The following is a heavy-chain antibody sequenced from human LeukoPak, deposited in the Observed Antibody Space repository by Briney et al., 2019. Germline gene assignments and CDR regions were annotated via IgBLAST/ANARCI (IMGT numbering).Heavy chain of an antibody. CDR3: ARDLPYYYDSSGFDY. CDR2: IRSSSSYI. V-gene: IGHV3-21*01. Sequence: AGGSLRLSCAASGFTFSSYSMNWVRQAPGKGLEWVSSIRSSSSYIYYADSVKGRFTISRDNAKNSLYLQMNSLRAEDTAVYYCARDLPYYYDSSGFDYWGQGTLVTVSS. D-gene: IGHD3-22*01. CDR1: GFTFSSYS. J-gene: IGHJ4*02.